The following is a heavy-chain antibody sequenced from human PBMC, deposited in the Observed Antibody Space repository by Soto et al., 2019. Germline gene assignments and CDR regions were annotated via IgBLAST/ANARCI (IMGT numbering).Heavy chain of an antibody. D-gene: IGHD3-22*01. CDR2: IWYDGSNK. J-gene: IGHJ3*02. Sequence: GGCLRLSCAASGFTFSSYGMHWVRQAPGKGLEWVAVIWYDGSNKYYADSVKGRFTISRDNSKNTLYLQMNSLRAEDTAVYYCARDYYDSSGYYHDAFDIWGQGTMVTVSS. CDR3: ARDYYDSSGYYHDAFDI. CDR1: GFTFSSYG. V-gene: IGHV3-33*01.